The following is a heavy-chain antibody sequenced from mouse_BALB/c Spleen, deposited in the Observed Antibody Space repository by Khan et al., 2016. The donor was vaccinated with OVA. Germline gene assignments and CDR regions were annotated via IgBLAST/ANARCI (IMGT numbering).Heavy chain of an antibody. V-gene: IGHV1-39*01. CDR1: GYSFTGYN. CDR2: IDPYYGGT. Sequence: VQLKESGPELEKPGASVKISCKASGYSFTGYNMNWVKQSNGKSLEWIGKIDPYYGGTTYNQKFKGRATLTVDKSSSTAYMQLKSLTSEDSAVSTCAKGTHFVHFAYWGQGTLVTISA. CDR3: AKGTHFVHFAY. J-gene: IGHJ3*01. D-gene: IGHD3-3*01.